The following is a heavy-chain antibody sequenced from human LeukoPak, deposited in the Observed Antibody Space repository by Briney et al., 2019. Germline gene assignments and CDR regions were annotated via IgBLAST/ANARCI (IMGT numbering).Heavy chain of an antibody. CDR1: GGTFSSYA. J-gene: IGHJ4*02. V-gene: IGHV1-69*13. Sequence: SVKVSCRASGGTFSSYAISWVRQAPGQGLEWMGGIIPIFGTANYAQKFQGRVTITADESTSTAYMELSSLRSEDTAVYYCARGREYSCSSGYDYWGQGTLVTVLS. CDR3: ARGREYSCSSGYDY. D-gene: IGHD6-6*01. CDR2: IIPIFGTA.